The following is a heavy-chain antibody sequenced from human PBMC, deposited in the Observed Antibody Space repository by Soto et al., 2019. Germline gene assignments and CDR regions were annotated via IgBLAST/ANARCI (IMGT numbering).Heavy chain of an antibody. Sequence: QVQLVESGGGVVQPGRSLRLSCAASGFTFSSYGMHWVRQAPGKGLEWVAVIWYDGSNKYYADSVKGRFTISRDNSKNTLYLQMNSLRAEDTAVYYCAREPNSNWNDGGYFDYWGQGTLVTVSS. D-gene: IGHD1-1*01. CDR2: IWYDGSNK. J-gene: IGHJ4*02. CDR3: AREPNSNWNDGGYFDY. CDR1: GFTFSSYG. V-gene: IGHV3-33*01.